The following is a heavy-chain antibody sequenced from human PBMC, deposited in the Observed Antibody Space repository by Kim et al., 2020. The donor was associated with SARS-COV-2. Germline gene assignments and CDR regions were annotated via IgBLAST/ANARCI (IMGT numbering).Heavy chain of an antibody. CDR1: GFTFSSYG. V-gene: IGHV3-30*18. J-gene: IGHJ6*02. Sequence: GGSLRLSCAASGFTFSSYGMHWVRQAPGKGLEWVAVISYDGSNKYYADSVKGRFTISRDNSKNTLYLQMTSLRAEDTAVYYCAKDRRKAYDYVWGSYRSYYYYGMDVWGQGTTVTVSS. CDR2: ISYDGSNK. CDR3: AKDRRKAYDYVWGSYRSYYYYGMDV. D-gene: IGHD3-16*02.